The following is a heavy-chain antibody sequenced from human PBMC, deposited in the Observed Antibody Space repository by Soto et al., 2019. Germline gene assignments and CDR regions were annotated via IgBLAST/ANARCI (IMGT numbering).Heavy chain of an antibody. CDR1: GFTFSSYA. Sequence: GGSLRLSCAASGFTFSSYAMSWVRQAPGKGLEWVSAINGGGTTDYAAPVKGRFSISRDDSKNTLFLQMNSLNTEDTAVYYCTTEHRFDSSGYYGWGQGTLVTVSS. CDR2: INGGGTT. J-gene: IGHJ4*02. CDR3: TTEHRFDSSGYYG. D-gene: IGHD3-22*01. V-gene: IGHV3-15*01.